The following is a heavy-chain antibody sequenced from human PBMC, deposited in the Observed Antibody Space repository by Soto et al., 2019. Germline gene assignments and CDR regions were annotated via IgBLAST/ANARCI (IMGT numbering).Heavy chain of an antibody. J-gene: IGHJ4*02. CDR3: AKETPPYYYDSSGLIAEGYFDY. D-gene: IGHD3-22*01. Sequence: GGSLRLSCAASGFTFSSYAMSWVRQAPGKGLEWVSAISGSGGSTYYADSVKGRFTISRDNSKNTLYLQMNSLRAEDTAVYYCAKETPPYYYDSSGLIAEGYFDYWGQGTLVTVPS. V-gene: IGHV3-23*01. CDR2: ISGSGGST. CDR1: GFTFSSYA.